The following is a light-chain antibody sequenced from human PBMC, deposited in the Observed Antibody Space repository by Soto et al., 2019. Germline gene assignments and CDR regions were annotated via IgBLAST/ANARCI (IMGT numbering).Light chain of an antibody. J-gene: IGLJ1*01. CDR3: ATWDDSLNGFYV. Sequence: VLAQPPSASGTPGQGVTISCSGSTSNIGSNYVYWYQQLPGTAPKLLIYRNNQRPSGVPDRFSGSKSGTSASLAISGLRSDDEADYFCATWDDSLNGFYVFGTGTKVTVL. CDR2: RNN. CDR1: TSNIGSNY. V-gene: IGLV1-47*01.